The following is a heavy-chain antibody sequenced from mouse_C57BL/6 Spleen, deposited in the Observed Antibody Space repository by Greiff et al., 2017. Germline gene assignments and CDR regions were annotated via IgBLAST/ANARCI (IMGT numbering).Heavy chain of an antibody. Sequence: VQLQQSDAELVKPGASVKISCKVSGYTFTDHTIHWMKQRPEQGLEWIGYIYPRDGSTKYNEKFKGKATLTADKSSSTAYMQLNSLTSEDSAVYFCAREEFYYYGSSYAMDYWGQGTSVTVSS. V-gene: IGHV1-78*01. CDR2: IYPRDGST. CDR3: AREEFYYYGSSYAMDY. J-gene: IGHJ4*01. CDR1: GYTFTDHT. D-gene: IGHD1-1*01.